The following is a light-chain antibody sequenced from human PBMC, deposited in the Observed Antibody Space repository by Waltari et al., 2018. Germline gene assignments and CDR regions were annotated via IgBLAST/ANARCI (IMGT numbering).Light chain of an antibody. J-gene: IGKJ2*01. Sequence: EVVMTQSPLSLPVTLGQPASISCTSSQNLVPNDGNTHLNWFQQRPGQSPRRLIYRVSNRDSGVPDRFSGSGSGTDFTLKISRVEAEDVGVYYCMQGTHWPYTFGQGTKLDIK. CDR3: MQGTHWPYT. CDR2: RVS. CDR1: QNLVPNDGNTH. V-gene: IGKV2-30*02.